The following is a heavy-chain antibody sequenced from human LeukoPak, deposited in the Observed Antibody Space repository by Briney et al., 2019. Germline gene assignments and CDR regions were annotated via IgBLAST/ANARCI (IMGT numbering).Heavy chain of an antibody. CDR1: GFTFSSYA. J-gene: IGHJ4*02. CDR3: AKDRRYSSSWFSY. D-gene: IGHD6-13*01. V-gene: IGHV3-23*01. Sequence: GGSLRLSCAASGFTFSSYAMSWVRQAPGKGMEWVSAISGSGGSTYYADSVKGRFTISRDNSKNTLYLQMNSLRAEDTAVYYCAKDRRYSSSWFSYWGQGTLVTVSS. CDR2: ISGSGGST.